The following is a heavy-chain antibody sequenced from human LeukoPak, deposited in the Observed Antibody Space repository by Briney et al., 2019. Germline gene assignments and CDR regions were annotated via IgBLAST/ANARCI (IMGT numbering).Heavy chain of an antibody. V-gene: IGHV4-34*01. CDR3: ARMPPNCSGGSCYPGDYYYYMDV. Sequence: PSETLSLTCAVYGGSFSAYYWSWIRQPPGKGLEWIGEVNHSGSTNFNPSLKSRVTISVDTSKNQFSLKLSSVTAADTAVYYCARMPPNCSGGSCYPGDYYYYMDVWGKGTTVTISS. J-gene: IGHJ6*03. D-gene: IGHD2-15*01. CDR1: GGSFSAYY. CDR2: VNHSGST.